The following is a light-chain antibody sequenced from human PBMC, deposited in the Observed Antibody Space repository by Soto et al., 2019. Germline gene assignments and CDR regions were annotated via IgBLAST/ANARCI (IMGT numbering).Light chain of an antibody. J-gene: IGLJ1*01. CDR2: EVS. V-gene: IGLV2-14*01. CDR1: SSDVATYDY. Sequence: QSALTQPASVSGSPGQSITISCTGTSSDVATYDYVSWYQQHPGKAPKLMIYEVSNRPSGVSTRFSGSKSVNTASLTISGLQAEDEADYYCSSYTSSSTYVFGTGTKVTVL. CDR3: SSYTSSSTYV.